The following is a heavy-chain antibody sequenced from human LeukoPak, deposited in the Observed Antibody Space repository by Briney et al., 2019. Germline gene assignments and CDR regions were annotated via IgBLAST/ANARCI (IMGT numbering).Heavy chain of an antibody. Sequence: SETLSLTCTVSVDSVSSGSYYWSWIRQPPGKGLEWIGYMYSSGSTNYNPSLKSRVTVSVDTSRNQFSLKLTSVTAADTAVYDCAREERYWGLDYWGQGTLVTVSS. V-gene: IGHV4-61*01. J-gene: IGHJ4*02. CDR1: VDSVSSGSYY. CDR3: AREERYWGLDY. D-gene: IGHD7-27*01. CDR2: MYSSGST.